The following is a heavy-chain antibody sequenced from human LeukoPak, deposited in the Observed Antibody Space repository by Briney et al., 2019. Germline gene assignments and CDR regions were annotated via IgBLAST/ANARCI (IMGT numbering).Heavy chain of an antibody. V-gene: IGHV3-30*02. CDR1: GFTFSSYD. CDR2: IRYDGSNK. J-gene: IGHJ4*02. Sequence: GVSLTLPCAASGFTFSSYDVLWVRQAPGKGLEWVAFIRYDGSNKYYADSVKGRFTISRDNSKNTLYLQMNSLRAEDTAVYYCAKDEAPGYDSSGYYDWGQGTLVTVSS. CDR3: AKDEAPGYDSSGYYD. D-gene: IGHD3-22*01.